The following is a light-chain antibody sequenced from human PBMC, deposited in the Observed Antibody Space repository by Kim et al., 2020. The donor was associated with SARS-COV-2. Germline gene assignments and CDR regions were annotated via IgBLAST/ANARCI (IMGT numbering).Light chain of an antibody. CDR2: KAS. V-gene: IGKV1-5*03. CDR1: QSISSW. Sequence: ASVEDRVTITCLASQSISSWLAWYQQKPGKAPKLLIYKASSLESGVPSRFSGSGSGTEFTLTISSLQPDDFATYYCQQYNSYSPYTFGQGTKLEI. J-gene: IGKJ2*01. CDR3: QQYNSYSPYT.